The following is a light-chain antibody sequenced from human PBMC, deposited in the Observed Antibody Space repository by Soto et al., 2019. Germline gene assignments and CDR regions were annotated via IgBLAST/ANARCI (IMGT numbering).Light chain of an antibody. CDR3: QQYDTSPRT. V-gene: IGKV3-20*01. CDR1: QSVSSNF. Sequence: EIVLTQSPGTLSLSPGERATLSCRASQSVSSNFLAWYQQKPGQAPRLLIYGASNRATGIPDRFSGSGSGTDFTLTISGLEPEDFAVYSCQQYDTSPRTFGQGTKVDSK. J-gene: IGKJ1*01. CDR2: GAS.